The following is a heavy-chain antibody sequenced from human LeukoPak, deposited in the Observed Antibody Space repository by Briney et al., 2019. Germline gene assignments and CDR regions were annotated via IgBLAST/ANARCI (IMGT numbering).Heavy chain of an antibody. CDR2: IYYSGST. J-gene: IGHJ6*02. D-gene: IGHD3-3*01. CDR3: ARGSDFWSGYGYYYYGMDV. Sequence: PSETLSLTCTVSGGSISSYYWSWIRQPPGKGLEWIGYIYYSGSTNYNPSLKSRVTISVDTSKDQFSLKLSSVTAADTAVYYCARGSDFWSGYGYYYYGMDVWGQGTTVTVSS. CDR1: GGSISSYY. V-gene: IGHV4-59*01.